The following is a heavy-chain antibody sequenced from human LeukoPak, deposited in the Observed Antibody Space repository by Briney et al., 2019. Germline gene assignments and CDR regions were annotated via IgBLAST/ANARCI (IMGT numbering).Heavy chain of an antibody. Sequence: SETLSLTCTVSGGSISSYYWSWIRQPPGKGLEWIGYIYYSGSTNYIPSLKSRVTISVDTSKNQFSLKLSSVTAADTAVYYCARSNKLGGYYYGMDIWGQGTTVTVSS. CDR1: GGSISSYY. CDR2: IYYSGST. CDR3: ARSNKLGGYYYGMDI. J-gene: IGHJ6*02. V-gene: IGHV4-59*01. D-gene: IGHD1/OR15-1a*01.